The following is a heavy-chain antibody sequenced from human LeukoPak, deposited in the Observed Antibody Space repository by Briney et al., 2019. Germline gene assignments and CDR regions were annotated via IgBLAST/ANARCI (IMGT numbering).Heavy chain of an antibody. V-gene: IGHV1-2*02. Sequence: ASVKVSCKASGYTFTGYYMHWVRQAPGQGLEWMGWINPNSGGTNYAQKFQGRVTMTRDTSISTAYMGLSRLRSDDTAVYYCARDSPTVGSGYPSRKINFPYYFDYWGQGTLVTVSS. D-gene: IGHD3-22*01. CDR1: GYTFTGYY. CDR2: INPNSGGT. J-gene: IGHJ4*02. CDR3: ARDSPTVGSGYPSRKINFPYYFDY.